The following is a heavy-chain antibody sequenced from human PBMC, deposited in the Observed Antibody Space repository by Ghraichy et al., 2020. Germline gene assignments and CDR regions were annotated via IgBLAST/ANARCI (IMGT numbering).Heavy chain of an antibody. CDR1: GDSISGYY. CDR3: ARGGGYASY. J-gene: IGHJ4*02. D-gene: IGHD3-16*01. V-gene: IGHV4-59*01. Sequence: SETLSLTCAVSGDSISGYYWTWIRQPPGKGLEWIAHVYYTGTTEYNPSLMSRVTISVDTSKNQFSLKLTSLTAADTAVYYCARGGGYASYWGQGSLVTVSS. CDR2: VYYTGTT.